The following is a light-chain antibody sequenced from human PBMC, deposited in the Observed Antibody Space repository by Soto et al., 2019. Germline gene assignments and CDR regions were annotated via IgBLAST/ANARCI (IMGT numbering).Light chain of an antibody. Sequence: QSVLIQTASVSGSPGQSITISCTGTSSDVGGYNYVSWFQHHPGKAPKLIIYEVSYRPSGVSNRFSGSKSGDTASLTISGLQAEDEADYYCSSFTNTITRYAFGTGTKVT. J-gene: IGLJ1*01. CDR2: EVS. V-gene: IGLV2-14*01. CDR3: SSFTNTITRYA. CDR1: SSDVGGYNY.